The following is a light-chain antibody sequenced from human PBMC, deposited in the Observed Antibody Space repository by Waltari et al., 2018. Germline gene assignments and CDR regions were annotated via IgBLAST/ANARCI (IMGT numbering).Light chain of an antibody. J-gene: IGLJ3*02. Sequence: SYVLTQPPSVSVAPGETASIACGGNNIGIRSVHWYQQKPGQAPVLVIYSDTDRPSGIPKRFSGSNSGNTATLTISRVEAGDEADYYCQVWDSNNDHAFWVFGGGTNLTVL. CDR3: QVWDSNNDHAFWV. CDR2: SDT. CDR1: NIGIRS. V-gene: IGLV3-21*04.